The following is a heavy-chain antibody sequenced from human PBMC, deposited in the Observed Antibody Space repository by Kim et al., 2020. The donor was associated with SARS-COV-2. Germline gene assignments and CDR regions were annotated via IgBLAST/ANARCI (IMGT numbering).Heavy chain of an antibody. J-gene: IGHJ6*02. CDR2: IYTSGST. D-gene: IGHD2-21*02. CDR3: ARAPADGGNFDYYGMDV. V-gene: IGHV4-4*07. Sequence: SETLSLTCTVSGGSISSYYWSWIRQPAGKGLEWIGRIYTSGSTNYNPSLKSRVTMSVDTSKNQFSLKLSSVTAADTAVYYCARAPADGGNFDYYGMDVWGQGTTVTVSS. CDR1: GGSISSYY.